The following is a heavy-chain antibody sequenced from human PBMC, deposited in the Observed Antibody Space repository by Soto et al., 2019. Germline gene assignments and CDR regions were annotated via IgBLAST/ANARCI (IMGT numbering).Heavy chain of an antibody. CDR3: ARADVYCSSTSCYTEGRYGMDV. CDR2: IYYSGST. D-gene: IGHD2-2*02. Sequence: QVQLQESGPGLVKPSETLSLTCTVSGGSISSYYWSWIRQPPGKGLEWIGYIYYSGSTNYNPSLTSRVTRSVYTSMNQFSLKLISVTAADRAVYYCARADVYCSSTSCYTEGRYGMDVWGQGTTVTVSS. CDR1: GGSISSYY. V-gene: IGHV4-59*01. J-gene: IGHJ6*02.